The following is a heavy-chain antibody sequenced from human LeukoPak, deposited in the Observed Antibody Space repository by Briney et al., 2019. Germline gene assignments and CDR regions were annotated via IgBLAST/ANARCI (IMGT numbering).Heavy chain of an antibody. CDR1: GFTFSSYA. J-gene: IGHJ4*02. CDR2: ISGSSSYI. CDR3: ARDLLGWELHYFDY. D-gene: IGHD1-26*01. V-gene: IGHV3-21*01. Sequence: GGSLRLSCAASGFTFSSYAMSWVRQAPGKGLEWVSSISGSSSYIYYADSVKGRFSISRDNAKNSLYLQMNSLRAEDTAVYYCARDLLGWELHYFDYWGQGTLVTVSS.